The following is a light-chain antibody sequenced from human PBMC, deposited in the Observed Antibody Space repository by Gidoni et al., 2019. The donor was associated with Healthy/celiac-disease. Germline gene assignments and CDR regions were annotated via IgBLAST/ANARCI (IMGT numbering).Light chain of an antibody. CDR1: QGIRND. Sequence: AIQMTHTPSSLSASVGDRVTITCRASQGIRNDLGWYQQKPGKAPKLLIYAASSLQSGVPSRFSGSGSGTDFTLTISSLQPEDFATYYCLQDYNYPYSFGQGTKLEIK. CDR3: LQDYNYPYS. V-gene: IGKV1-6*01. CDR2: AAS. J-gene: IGKJ2*03.